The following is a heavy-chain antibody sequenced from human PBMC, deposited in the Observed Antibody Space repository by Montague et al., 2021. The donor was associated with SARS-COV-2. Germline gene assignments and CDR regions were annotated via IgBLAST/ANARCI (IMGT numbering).Heavy chain of an antibody. CDR3: AHRREPALLWYGEHTWDYFDY. V-gene: IGHV2-5*02. J-gene: IGHJ4*02. CDR2: IYWDDDK. Sequence: PALVKPTQTLTLTCTFSGFSLSTSGVGVGWIRQPPGKALEWLALIYWDDDKRYSPSLKSRLTITKDTSKNQVVLTMTNMDPVDTATYYCAHRREPALLWYGEHTWDYFDYWGQGTLVTVSS. D-gene: IGHD3-10*01. CDR1: GFSLSTSGVG.